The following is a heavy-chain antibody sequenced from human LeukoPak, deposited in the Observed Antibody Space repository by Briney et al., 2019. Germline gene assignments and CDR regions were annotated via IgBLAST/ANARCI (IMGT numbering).Heavy chain of an antibody. D-gene: IGHD3-3*01. CDR1: GYTFTSYG. Sequence: ASVKVSCKASGYTFTSYGISWVRQAPGQGLERMGWISAYNGNTNYAQKLQGRVTMTTDTSTSTAYMELRSLRSDDTAVYYCARSFWSGPLYYYYYMDVWGKGTTVTVSS. J-gene: IGHJ6*03. CDR2: ISAYNGNT. V-gene: IGHV1-18*01. CDR3: ARSFWSGPLYYYYYMDV.